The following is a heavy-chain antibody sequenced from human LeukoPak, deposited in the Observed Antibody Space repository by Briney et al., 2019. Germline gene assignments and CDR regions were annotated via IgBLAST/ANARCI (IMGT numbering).Heavy chain of an antibody. Sequence: SVKVSCKASGGTFSGYAISWVRQAPGQGLEWMGGIIPIFGTANYAQKFQGRVTITADESTSTAHMELSSLRSEDTAVYYCARNLRFGEYYFDYWGQGTLVTVSS. V-gene: IGHV1-69*13. CDR3: ARNLRFGEYYFDY. J-gene: IGHJ4*02. CDR2: IIPIFGTA. CDR1: GGTFSGYA. D-gene: IGHD3-10*01.